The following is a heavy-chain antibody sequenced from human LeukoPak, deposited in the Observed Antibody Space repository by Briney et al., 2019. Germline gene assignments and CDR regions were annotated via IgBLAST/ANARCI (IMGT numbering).Heavy chain of an antibody. D-gene: IGHD3-22*01. J-gene: IGHJ3*02. Sequence: PGGSLRLSCAASGFTFSSYSMNWVRQAPGKGLEWVSSISSSSYIYYADSVKGRFTISRDNAKNSLYLQMNSLRVEDTAVYYCARVFRPSLTVFIVRGAFDIWGQGTMVTVSS. CDR3: ARVFRPSLTVFIVRGAFDI. CDR2: ISSSSYI. V-gene: IGHV3-21*01. CDR1: GFTFSSYS.